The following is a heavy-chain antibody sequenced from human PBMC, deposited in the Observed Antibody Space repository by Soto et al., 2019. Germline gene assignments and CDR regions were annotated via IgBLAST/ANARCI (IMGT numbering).Heavy chain of an antibody. Sequence: PGGSLRLSCVASGFTFSNAWMNWVRQAPGKGLEWVGRIKSKTDGGTTDYAAPVKGRFTISRDDSKNTLYLQMNSLKTEDTAVYYCTTGYYDYVWGSYRPYYYCYGMDVWGQGTSVTVSS. D-gene: IGHD3-16*02. CDR1: GFTFSNAW. CDR3: TTGYYDYVWGSYRPYYYCYGMDV. V-gene: IGHV3-15*07. J-gene: IGHJ6*02. CDR2: IKSKTDGGTT.